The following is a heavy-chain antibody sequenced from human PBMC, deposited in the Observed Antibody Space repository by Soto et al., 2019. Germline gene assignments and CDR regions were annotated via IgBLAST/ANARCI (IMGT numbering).Heavy chain of an antibody. CDR3: ARGRVVKVGATRFNWFDP. D-gene: IGHD1-26*01. Sequence: KTSETLSLTCTVSGSSVSSNSYYWSWIRQPPGKGLEWIGYIDYSGSTNYNPSLKSRVTISVDTSKNQFSLKLSSVTAADTAVYYCARGRVVKVGATRFNWFDPWGQGTLVTVSS. V-gene: IGHV4-61*01. CDR1: GSSVSSNSYY. CDR2: IDYSGST. J-gene: IGHJ5*02.